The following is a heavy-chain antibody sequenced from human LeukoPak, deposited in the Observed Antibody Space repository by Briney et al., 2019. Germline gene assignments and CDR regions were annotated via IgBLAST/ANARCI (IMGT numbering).Heavy chain of an antibody. CDR2: IKKDGSEE. CDR3: ARSNPNRNALDL. D-gene: IGHD1-14*01. CDR1: GFTLNSYL. V-gene: IGHV3-7*01. J-gene: IGHJ3*01. Sequence: GGSLRLSCAASGFTLNSYLMSWVRQAPERGLEWVANIKKDGSEESYLDSVKGRFTVSRDNAKNSLFPQMNSLRGEDTAVYYCARSNPNRNALDLWGQGTMVTISS.